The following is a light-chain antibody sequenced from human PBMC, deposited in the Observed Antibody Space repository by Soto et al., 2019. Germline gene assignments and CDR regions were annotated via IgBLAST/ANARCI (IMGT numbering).Light chain of an antibody. V-gene: IGKV1-16*01. CDR3: QHYKSYSEA. Sequence: DIQMTQSPSSLSASVGDRVIITCRASQTIDTYVNWYQHKPGTAPKVLIYAATYLQNGVPSRFIGSGSGTEFTLTISSLQPDDCATYYCQHYKSYSEAFGQGTKVDI. CDR1: QTIDTY. CDR2: AAT. J-gene: IGKJ1*01.